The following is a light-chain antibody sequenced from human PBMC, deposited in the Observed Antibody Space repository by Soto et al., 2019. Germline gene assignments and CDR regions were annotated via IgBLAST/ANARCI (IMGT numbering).Light chain of an antibody. Sequence: EIVMTQSPATLSVSPGQRATLSCKASQSVSISLAWYQQEPGQAPRLLLYAASTRATGIPDRFSGSGSGTDFTLTISSLQSEDFAVYYCQQYNNWPPLTLGGGTKVDIK. CDR2: AAS. J-gene: IGKJ4*01. CDR1: QSVSIS. V-gene: IGKV3-15*01. CDR3: QQYNNWPPLT.